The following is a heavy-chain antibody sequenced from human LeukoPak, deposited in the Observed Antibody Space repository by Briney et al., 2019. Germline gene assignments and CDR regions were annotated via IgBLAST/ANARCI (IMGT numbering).Heavy chain of an antibody. V-gene: IGHV3-30*02. J-gene: IGHJ4*02. CDR3: AKDILSGSYTFD. CDR2: IRYDGSNK. Sequence: GGSLRLSCAASGFTFSSYGIHWVRQAPGKGLEWVAFIRYDGSNKYYADSVKGRFTISRDNSKNTLYLQMNSLRAEDTAVYYCAKDILSGSYTFDWGQGTLVTVSS. D-gene: IGHD1-26*01. CDR1: GFTFSSYG.